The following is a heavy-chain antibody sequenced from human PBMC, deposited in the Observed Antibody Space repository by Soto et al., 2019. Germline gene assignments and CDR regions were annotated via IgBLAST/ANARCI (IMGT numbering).Heavy chain of an antibody. Sequence: VGSLRLSCAASGVTFCNYDMHCVRQAPGKGLEYVSGISNNGAHTDYAKSVKGRFTISRDNSENTLYLQMGSLRAEDMALYYCARRGYGSRWPNVYMDVWGKGTTVTVSS. CDR2: ISNNGAHT. J-gene: IGHJ6*03. CDR3: ARRGYGSRWPNVYMDV. CDR1: GVTFCNYD. D-gene: IGHD6-13*01. V-gene: IGHV3-64*01.